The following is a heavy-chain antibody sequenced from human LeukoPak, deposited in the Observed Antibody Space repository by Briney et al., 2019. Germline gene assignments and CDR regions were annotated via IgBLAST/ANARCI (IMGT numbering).Heavy chain of an antibody. J-gene: IGHJ4*02. D-gene: IGHD3-10*01. CDR1: GFAFSSYW. V-gene: IGHV3-7*04. CDR3: ARGSGGGSGSYYSSFDY. CDR2: IKEDGSEK. Sequence: GGSLRLSCAASGFAFSSYWMSWVRQAPGKGLEWVANIKEDGSEKYYVDSVKGRFIISRDNAKNSLYLQMNSLRADDTAVYYCARGSGGGSGSYYSSFDYWGQGTLVTVSS.